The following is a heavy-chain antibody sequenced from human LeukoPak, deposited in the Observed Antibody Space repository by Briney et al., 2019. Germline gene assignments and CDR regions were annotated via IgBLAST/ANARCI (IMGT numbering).Heavy chain of an antibody. V-gene: IGHV3-30*18. CDR1: GFNFSMYG. CDR3: AKWGGAAVDIYGTDV. CDR2: ISYDGSRK. Sequence: GGSLRLSCAASGFNFSMYGFQWVRQAPGKALEWVGVISYDGSRKEYAESVKGRFTISRDMSKSTVYLQMNSLRAEDTAVYYCAKWGGAAVDIYGTDVWGQGTMVIVSS. J-gene: IGHJ6*02. D-gene: IGHD6-13*01.